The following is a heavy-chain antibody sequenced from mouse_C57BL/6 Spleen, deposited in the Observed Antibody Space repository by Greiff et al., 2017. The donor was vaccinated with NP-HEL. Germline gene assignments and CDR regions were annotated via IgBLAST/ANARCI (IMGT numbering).Heavy chain of an antibody. D-gene: IGHD1-1*01. J-gene: IGHJ1*03. CDR2: IYPRSGNT. CDR1: GYTFTSYG. V-gene: IGHV1-81*01. CDR3: ASYYGSSYDWYFDV. Sequence: QVQLQQSGAELARPGASVKLSCKASGYTFTSYGISWVKQRTGQGLEWIGEIYPRSGNTYYNEKFKGKATLTADKSSSTAYMELRSLTSEDSAVYFCASYYGSSYDWYFDVWGTGTTVTVSS.